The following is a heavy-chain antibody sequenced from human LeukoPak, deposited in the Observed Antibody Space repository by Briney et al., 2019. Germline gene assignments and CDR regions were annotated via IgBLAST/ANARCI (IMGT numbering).Heavy chain of an antibody. Sequence: SGTLSLTCTVSGGSISSYYWSWIRQPPGKGLEWIGYIYYSGSTNYNPSLKSRVTISVDTSKNQFSLKLSSVTAADTAVYYCARVGAWFDPWGQGTLVTVSS. CDR2: IYYSGST. CDR1: GGSISSYY. J-gene: IGHJ5*02. V-gene: IGHV4-59*01. CDR3: ARVGAWFDP.